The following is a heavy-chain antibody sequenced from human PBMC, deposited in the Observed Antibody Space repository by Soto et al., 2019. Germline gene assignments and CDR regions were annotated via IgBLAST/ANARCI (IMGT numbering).Heavy chain of an antibody. CDR3: ARDGGFGELKY. D-gene: IGHD3-10*01. Sequence: QVQLVQSGAELKKPGSSVKVSCKASGDTFSGYPINWVRQAPGEGLEWMGRIIPVFGTTNDAQRFEGRVPFTADESTNTAYLELEGLLAEDTAVYYCARDGGFGELKYWGPGTLVTVSS. J-gene: IGHJ4*02. CDR1: GDTFSGYP. V-gene: IGHV1-69*18. CDR2: IIPVFGTT.